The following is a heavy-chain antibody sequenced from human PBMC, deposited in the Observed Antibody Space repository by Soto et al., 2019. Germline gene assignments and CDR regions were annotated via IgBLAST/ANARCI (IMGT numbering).Heavy chain of an antibody. D-gene: IGHD5-18*01. CDR3: ARGGYSYGYLLDY. J-gene: IGHJ4*02. CDR2: IIPIFGTA. V-gene: IGHV1-69*13. CDR1: GGTFSSYA. Sequence: SVKVSCKASGGTFSSYAISWVRQAPGQGLEWMGGIIPIFGTANYAQKFQGRVTITADESTSTAYMELSSLRSEDTAVYYCARGGYSYGYLLDYWSQGTLVTVSS.